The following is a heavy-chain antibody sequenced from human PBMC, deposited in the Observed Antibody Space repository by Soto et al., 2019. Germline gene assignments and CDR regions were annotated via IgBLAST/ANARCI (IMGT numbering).Heavy chain of an antibody. CDR3: ALRTGNWNALAD. CDR1: AGTTSSYT. D-gene: IGHD1-1*01. V-gene: IGHV1-69*02. J-gene: IGHJ4*02. Sequence: QVQLVQSGAEVEKPGSSVKVSCKVSAGTTSSYTIGWVRQAPGQGLQWMGNIVPMIGKVDYAQTFQDRVTLTADKSTRTAYMELSRLRSEDTAVYFWALRTGNWNALADWCQGTVVTVSS. CDR2: IVPMIGKV.